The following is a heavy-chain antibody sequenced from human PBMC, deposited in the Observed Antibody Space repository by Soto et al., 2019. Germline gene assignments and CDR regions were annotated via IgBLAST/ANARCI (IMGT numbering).Heavy chain of an antibody. CDR2: IRNRANSYTT. Sequence: GGSLRFSCSASGFTFSNYYMDWVRQAPGKGLEWVGRIRNRANSYTTEYAASVRGRFTVSRDDSENSLYLQMGSLKAEDTAVYYCVRVQISSVPYNSPEYWGQGTLVTVSS. J-gene: IGHJ4*02. D-gene: IGHD6-19*01. V-gene: IGHV3-72*01. CDR3: VRVQISSVPYNSPEY. CDR1: GFTFSNYY.